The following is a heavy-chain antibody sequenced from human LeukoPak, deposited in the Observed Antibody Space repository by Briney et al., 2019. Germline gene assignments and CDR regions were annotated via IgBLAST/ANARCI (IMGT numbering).Heavy chain of an antibody. Sequence: GRSLRLSCAASGFTFSSYGMHWVRQAPGKGLEWVAVISCDGSNKYYADSVKGRFTISRDNSKNTLYLQMNSLRAEDTAVYYCAKDLGYGGNSVSDYWGPGTLVTVSS. CDR2: ISCDGSNK. D-gene: IGHD4-23*01. CDR1: GFTFSSYG. J-gene: IGHJ4*02. CDR3: AKDLGYGGNSVSDY. V-gene: IGHV3-30*18.